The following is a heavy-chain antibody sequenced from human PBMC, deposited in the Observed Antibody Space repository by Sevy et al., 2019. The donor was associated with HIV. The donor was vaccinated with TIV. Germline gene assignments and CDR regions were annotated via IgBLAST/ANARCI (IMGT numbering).Heavy chain of an antibody. D-gene: IGHD3-10*01. J-gene: IGHJ4*02. CDR3: AKDDLGSIDY. CDR2: LSYDDSDE. CDR1: GFTFSSYG. Sequence: GGSLRLSCAASGFTFSSYGMHWVRQAPGKGLECVAILSYDDSDENYADSVKGRFTSSRDNSKNTLYLQMNSLRTEDTAVYYCAKDDLGSIDYWGQGTLVTVSS. V-gene: IGHV3-30-3*02.